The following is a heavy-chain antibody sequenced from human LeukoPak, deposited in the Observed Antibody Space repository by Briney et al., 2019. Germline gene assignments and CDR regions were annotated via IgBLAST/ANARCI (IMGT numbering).Heavy chain of an antibody. V-gene: IGHV3-33*01. D-gene: IGHD6-13*01. J-gene: IGHJ4*02. Sequence: GRXXXXSXXXXGXXFXSYGXHWVRQAPGKGLEWVAVIXNDGXNKYYADSVKGRFTISRDNSKNTLYLQMNSLRAEDTAVYYCARDPTPPSIAAAGSWSAHFDYWGQGTLVTVSS. CDR1: GXXFXSYG. CDR2: IXNDGXNK. CDR3: ARDPTPPSIAAAGSWSAHFDY.